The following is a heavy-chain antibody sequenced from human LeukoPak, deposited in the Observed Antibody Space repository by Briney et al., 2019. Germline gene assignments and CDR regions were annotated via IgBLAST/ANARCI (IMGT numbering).Heavy chain of an antibody. Sequence: GGSLRLSCATSGFTLSSYSMNWVRQAPGKGLEWVSSISSSSSDYKYYADSMKGRFTISRDNAKNSLYLQMNSLRAEDTAVYYCAELGITMIGGVWGKGTTVTISS. CDR1: GFTLSSYS. J-gene: IGHJ6*04. CDR3: AELGITMIGGV. D-gene: IGHD3-10*02. CDR2: ISSSSSDYK. V-gene: IGHV3-21*01.